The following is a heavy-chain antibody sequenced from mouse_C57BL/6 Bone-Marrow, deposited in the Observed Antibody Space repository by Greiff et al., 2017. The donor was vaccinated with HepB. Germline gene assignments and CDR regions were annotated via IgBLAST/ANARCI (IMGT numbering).Heavy chain of an antibody. J-gene: IGHJ2*01. V-gene: IGHV1-26*01. CDR2: INPNNGGT. CDR1: GYTFTDYY. D-gene: IGHD4-1*01. CDR3: ARSSTGTLYYFDY. Sequence: EVQLQQSGPELVKPGASVKISCKASGYTFTDYYMNWVKQSHGKSLEWIGDINPNNGGTSYNQKFKGKATLTVDKSSSTAYMELRSLTSEDSAVYYCARSSTGTLYYFDYWGQGTTLTVSS.